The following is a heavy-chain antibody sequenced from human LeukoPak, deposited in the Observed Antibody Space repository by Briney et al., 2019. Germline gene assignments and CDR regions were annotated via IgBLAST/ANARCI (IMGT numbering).Heavy chain of an antibody. V-gene: IGHV3-23*01. CDR1: GFTLSTNA. CDR3: AKDVGKWESLHFFDY. CDR2: ISGSGAST. D-gene: IGHD1-26*01. J-gene: IGHJ4*02. Sequence: AGGFLRLSCLTSGFTLSTNAMSWVRQAPGKGLEWISGISGSGASTYYADSVKGRFTISRDDSRNTLYLQMNSLRGDDTAVYYCAKDVGKWESLHFFDYWGQGTLVTVSS.